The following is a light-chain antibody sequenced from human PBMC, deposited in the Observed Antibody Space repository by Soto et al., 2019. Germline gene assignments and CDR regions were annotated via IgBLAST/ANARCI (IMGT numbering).Light chain of an antibody. J-gene: IGKJ1*01. CDR3: QQTYNPPRT. V-gene: IGKV1-39*01. Sequence: DIQMTPSPSSMSASVGDRVTITCRASETIASYLNWYQQRPGKAPKLLIYAASSLQSGVPSRFGGSGSGTDFTLTITSLQPEDFATYYCQQTYNPPRTFGQGTRL. CDR2: AAS. CDR1: ETIASY.